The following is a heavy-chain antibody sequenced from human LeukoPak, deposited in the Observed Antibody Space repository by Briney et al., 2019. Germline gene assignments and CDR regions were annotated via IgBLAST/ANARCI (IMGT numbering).Heavy chain of an antibody. V-gene: IGHV4-30-4*08. D-gene: IGHD6-19*01. J-gene: IGHJ4*02. CDR3: ARDPSSGPPDWSGPRFDY. CDR2: IYYSGST. Sequence: SETLSLTCTVSGGSISSGDYYWSWIRQPPGKGLEWIGYIYYSGSTYYNPSLKSRVTISVDTSKNQFSLKLSSVTAADTAVYYCARDPSSGPPDWSGPRFDYWGQGTLVTVSS. CDR1: GGSISSGDYY.